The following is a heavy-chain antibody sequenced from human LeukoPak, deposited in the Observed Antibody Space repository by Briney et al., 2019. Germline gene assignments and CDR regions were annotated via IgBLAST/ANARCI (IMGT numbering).Heavy chain of an antibody. CDR1: GGSISSSSYY. J-gene: IGHJ4*02. Sequence: PSETLSLTFTVSGGSISSSSYYWGWIRQPPGKGLEWIGSIYYSGSTYYNPSLKSRVTISVDTSKNQFSLKLSSVTAADTAVYYCARIVRTYFDYWGQGTLVTVSS. CDR3: ARIVRTYFDY. V-gene: IGHV4-39*07. CDR2: IYYSGST. D-gene: IGHD1-26*01.